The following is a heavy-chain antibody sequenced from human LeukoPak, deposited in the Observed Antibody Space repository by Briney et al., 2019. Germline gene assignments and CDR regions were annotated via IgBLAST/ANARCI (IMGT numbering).Heavy chain of an antibody. V-gene: IGHV3-74*01. D-gene: IGHD1-14*01. CDR2: VNGEGGYR. CDR3: ASRGTWFYL. Sequence: GGSLRLSCAASGFSISSFWMHWVRQAPGKGLVWVSRVNGEGGYRNYADSVKGRFTISRDNARNTLYLQMHSLRAEDTAVYYCASRGTWFYLWGQGTLVTVSS. J-gene: IGHJ5*02. CDR1: GFSISSFW.